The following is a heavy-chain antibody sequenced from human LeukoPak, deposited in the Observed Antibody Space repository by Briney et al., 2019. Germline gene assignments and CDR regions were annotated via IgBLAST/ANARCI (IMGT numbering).Heavy chain of an antibody. Sequence: ASVKVSCKASGYTFTSYAMHWVRQAPGQRLEWMGWINAGNGNTKYSQKFQGRVTITRDTSASTAYMELSSLRSEDTAVYYCAREDRDGYSTSHFDYWGQGTLVTVSS. CDR2: INAGNGNT. J-gene: IGHJ4*02. CDR3: AREDRDGYSTSHFDY. V-gene: IGHV1-3*01. D-gene: IGHD5-24*01. CDR1: GYTFTSYA.